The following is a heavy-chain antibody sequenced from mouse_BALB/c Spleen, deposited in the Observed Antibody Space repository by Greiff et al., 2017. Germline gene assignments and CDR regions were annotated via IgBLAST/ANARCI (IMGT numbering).Heavy chain of an antibody. Sequence: DVMLVESGGGLVKPGGSLKLSCAASGFTFSDYYMYWVRQTPEKRLEWVGTISDGGSYTYYPDSVKGRFTISRDNAKNNLYLQMSSLKSEDTAMYYCARDAYWGQGTLVTVSA. J-gene: IGHJ3*01. CDR2: ISDGGSYT. V-gene: IGHV5-4*02. CDR3: ARDAY. CDR1: GFTFSDYY.